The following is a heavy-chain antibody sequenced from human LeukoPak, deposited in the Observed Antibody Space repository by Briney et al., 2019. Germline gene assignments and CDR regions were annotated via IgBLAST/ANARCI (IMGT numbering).Heavy chain of an antibody. CDR3: ARDSGARYSHDPKDP. D-gene: IGHD4-11*01. CDR2: ISSSISYI. CDR1: GFTFSTYS. J-gene: IGHJ5*02. V-gene: IGHV3-21*01. Sequence: KSGGSLRLSCAASGFTFSTYSMTWVRQAPGEGLEWVSSISSSISYIYYADSVRSRFTISTDNTKNSLYLHMNRLRDEATAVYFCARDSGARYSHDPKDPWGQGTPVTVSS.